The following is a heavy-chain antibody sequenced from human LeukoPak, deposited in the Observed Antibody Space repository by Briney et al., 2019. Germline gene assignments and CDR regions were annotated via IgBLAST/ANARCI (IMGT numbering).Heavy chain of an antibody. CDR3: ARDHSFDY. CDR2: IIPIFGTA. J-gene: IGHJ4*02. V-gene: IGHV1-69*05. CDR1: GGTFSSYA. Sequence: SVKVSCKASGGTFSSYAISWVRQAPGQGLEWMGRIIPIFGTANYAQKLQGRVAMTTDTSTSTAYMELRSLRCDDTAVYYCARDHSFDYWGQGTLVTVSS.